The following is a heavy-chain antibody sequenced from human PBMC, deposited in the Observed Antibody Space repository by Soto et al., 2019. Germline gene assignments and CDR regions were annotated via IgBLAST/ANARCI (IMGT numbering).Heavy chain of an antibody. V-gene: IGHV3-23*01. J-gene: IGHJ2*01. Sequence: GGSLRLSCAASGFTFSSYAMSWVRQAPGKGLEWVSAISGSGGSTYYADSVKGRFTISRDNSKNTLYLQMNSLRAEDTAVYYCAIYPAATPGYFDLWGRGTLVTVSS. CDR1: GFTFSSYA. D-gene: IGHD2-2*01. CDR3: AIYPAATPGYFDL. CDR2: ISGSGGST.